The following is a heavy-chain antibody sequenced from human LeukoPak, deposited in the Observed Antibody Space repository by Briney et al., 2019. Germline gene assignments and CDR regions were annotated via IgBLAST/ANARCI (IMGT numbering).Heavy chain of an antibody. Sequence: SVKVSCKASGGAFSSYAISWVRQAPGQGLEWMGGIIPIFGTANYAQKFHGRVTITADKSTSTAYMELSSLRSEDTAVYYCARDRGSQIISSTSWSLGYWGQGTLVTVSS. CDR1: GGAFSSYA. CDR3: ARDRGSQIISSTSWSLGY. J-gene: IGHJ4*02. V-gene: IGHV1-69*06. D-gene: IGHD2-2*01. CDR2: IIPIFGTA.